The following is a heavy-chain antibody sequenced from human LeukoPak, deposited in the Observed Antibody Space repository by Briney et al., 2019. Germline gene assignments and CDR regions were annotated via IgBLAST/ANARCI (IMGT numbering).Heavy chain of an antibody. D-gene: IGHD3-10*01. J-gene: IGHJ5*02. CDR1: GGSLSNYY. V-gene: IGHV4-34*01. CDR3: ARGPASGSNFAWFDP. CDR2: MNHSGST. Sequence: SETLSLTCAVYGGSLSNYYWSWIRQPRGKGLEWIGEMNHSGSTNYNPSLKSRVTISVDMSKNKFSLELSFVTAADTAVYYCARGPASGSNFAWFDPWGQGTLVTVSS.